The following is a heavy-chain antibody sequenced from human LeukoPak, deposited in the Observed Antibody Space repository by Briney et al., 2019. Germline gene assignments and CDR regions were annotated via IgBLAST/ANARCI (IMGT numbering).Heavy chain of an antibody. Sequence: PSETLSLTCTVSGGSISSSSYYWGWIRQPPGKGLEWIGSIYYSGSTYYNPSLKSRVTISVDTSKNQFSLKLSSVTAADTAVYYCARLGGYGYYFDYWGQGTLVTVSS. V-gene: IGHV4-39*07. CDR2: IYYSGST. D-gene: IGHD5-12*01. CDR3: ARLGGYGYYFDY. J-gene: IGHJ4*02. CDR1: GGSISSSSYY.